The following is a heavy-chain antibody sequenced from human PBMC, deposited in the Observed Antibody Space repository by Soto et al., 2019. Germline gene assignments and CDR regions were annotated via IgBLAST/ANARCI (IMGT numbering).Heavy chain of an antibody. Sequence: QVQLVQSGAEVKKPGASVKVSCKASGYTFTSYGICWVRQAPGQGLEWMGWISAYNGNTNYAQKLQGRVTMTTDTSXSPXYMELRSLRSDDTAIYYCARDPTIFGVVQNYGMDVWGQGTTVTVSS. J-gene: IGHJ6*02. CDR2: ISAYNGNT. CDR3: ARDPTIFGVVQNYGMDV. V-gene: IGHV1-18*01. CDR1: GYTFTSYG. D-gene: IGHD3-3*01.